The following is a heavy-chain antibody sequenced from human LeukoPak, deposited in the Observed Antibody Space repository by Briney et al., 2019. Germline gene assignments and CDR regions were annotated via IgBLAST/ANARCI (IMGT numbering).Heavy chain of an antibody. CDR1: GYTFTSYY. CDR3: ARAATVTTYLEYFQH. D-gene: IGHD4-17*01. V-gene: IGHV1-46*01. Sequence: GASVKVSCKASGYTFTSYYMHWVRQAPGQGLEWMGIINPSGGSTSYAQKFQGRVTMTRDTSTSTVYMELSSLRSEDTAVYYCARAATVTTYLEYFQHWGQGTLVTVSS. CDR2: INPSGGST. J-gene: IGHJ1*01.